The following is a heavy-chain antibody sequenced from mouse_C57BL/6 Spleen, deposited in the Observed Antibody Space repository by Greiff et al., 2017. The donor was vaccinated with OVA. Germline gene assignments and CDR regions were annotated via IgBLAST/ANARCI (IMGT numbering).Heavy chain of an antibody. CDR3: ARSYYYPNYFDY. CDR1: GFTFSDYG. D-gene: IGHD1-1*02. Sequence: EVKLVESGGGLVKPGGSLKLSCAASGFTFSDYGMHWVRQAPEKGLEWVAYISSGRSTIYYADTVKGRFTISRDNAKNTLFLQMTSLRSEDTAMYYCARSYYYPNYFDYWGQGTTLTVSS. CDR2: ISSGRSTI. J-gene: IGHJ2*01. V-gene: IGHV5-17*01.